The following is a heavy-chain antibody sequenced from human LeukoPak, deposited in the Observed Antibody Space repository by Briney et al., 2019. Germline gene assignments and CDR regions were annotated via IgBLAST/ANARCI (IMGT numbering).Heavy chain of an antibody. J-gene: IGHJ4*02. D-gene: IGHD3-22*01. CDR2: IYTSGST. CDR1: GGSISSYY. CDR3: ARENPYYYDSSGPIDY. V-gene: IGHV4-4*09. Sequence: PSETLSLTCTVSGGSISSYYWSWIRQPPGKGLEWIGYIYTSGSTNYNPSLKSRVTISVDTSKNQFSLKLSSVTAADMAVYYCARENPYYYDSSGPIDYWGQGTLVTVSS.